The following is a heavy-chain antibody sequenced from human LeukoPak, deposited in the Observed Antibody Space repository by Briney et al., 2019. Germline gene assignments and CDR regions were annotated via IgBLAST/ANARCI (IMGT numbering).Heavy chain of an antibody. J-gene: IGHJ5*02. V-gene: IGHV3-23*01. CDR3: ARVGGSSWYFDWFDP. CDR1: GFTFSSYA. CDR2: ISGSGGST. Sequence: HPGGSLRLSCEASGFTFSSYAMSWVRQAPGKGLEWVSDISGSGGSTYCADSAKGRFTISRHNSKNTLYLQMNSLRAEDTAVYYCARVGGSSWYFDWFDPWGQGTLVTVSS. D-gene: IGHD6-13*01.